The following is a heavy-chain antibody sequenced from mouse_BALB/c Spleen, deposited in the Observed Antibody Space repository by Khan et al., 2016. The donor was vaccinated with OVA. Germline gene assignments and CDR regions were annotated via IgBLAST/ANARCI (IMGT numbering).Heavy chain of an antibody. CDR2: ISYSGNN. J-gene: IGHJ2*01. V-gene: IGHV3-2*02. CDR1: GYSITTDYA. CDR3: ARVCGGDFDY. Sequence: EVQLVESGPGLVKPSQSLSLTCTVTGYSITTDYAWNWIRPFPGNKLEWMGFISYSGNNKYNPSLKSRISINRDTSKNQFFLQLKSVTTEDTARYYGARVCGGDFDYWGQGTTLTVSS.